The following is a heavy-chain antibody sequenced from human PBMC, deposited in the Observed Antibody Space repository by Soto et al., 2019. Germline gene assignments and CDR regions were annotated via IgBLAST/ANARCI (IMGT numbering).Heavy chain of an antibody. J-gene: IGHJ4*02. CDR2: IDYSGSP. CDR3: ARAPRY. Sequence: QVQLQKSGPGLVKPSQTLSLTCTVSGGSISSGGYYWSWIRQHPGKGLEWIGYIDYSGSPYYNPTLKSRVTLTVDTSKNQFARELGSVAAADTGVNYCARAPRYWGSGNLVTVS. V-gene: IGHV4-31*03. CDR1: GGSISSGGYY.